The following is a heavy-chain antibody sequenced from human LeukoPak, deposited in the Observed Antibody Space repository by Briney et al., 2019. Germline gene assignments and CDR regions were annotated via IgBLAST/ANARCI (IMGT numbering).Heavy chain of an antibody. V-gene: IGHV4-39*07. D-gene: IGHD3-3*01. Sequence: PSETLSLTCTVSGGSISSSSFYWGWIRQPPGKGLEWIGSIYYSGSTYYNPSLKSRVTISVDTSKNQFSLKLSSVTAADTAVYYCARARITIFGTSRRYYYYMDVWGKGTTVTVSS. CDR1: GGSISSSSFY. J-gene: IGHJ6*03. CDR3: ARARITIFGTSRRYYYYMDV. CDR2: IYYSGST.